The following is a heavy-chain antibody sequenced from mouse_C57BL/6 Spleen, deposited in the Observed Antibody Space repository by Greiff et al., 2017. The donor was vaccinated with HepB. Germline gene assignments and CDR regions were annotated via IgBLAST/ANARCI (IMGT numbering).Heavy chain of an antibody. CDR1: GYAFSSYW. D-gene: IGHD1-1*01. CDR2: IYPGDGDT. J-gene: IGHJ2*01. CDR3: AREDTVVARGYFDY. V-gene: IGHV1-80*01. Sequence: QVHVKQSGAELVKPGASVKISCKASGYAFSSYWMNWVKQRPGKGLEWIGQIYPGDGDTNYNGKFKGKATLTADKSSSTAYMQLSSLTSEDSAVYFCAREDTVVARGYFDYWGQGTTLTVSS.